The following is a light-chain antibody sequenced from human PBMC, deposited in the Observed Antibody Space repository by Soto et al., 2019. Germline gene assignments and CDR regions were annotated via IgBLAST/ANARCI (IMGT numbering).Light chain of an antibody. CDR1: SSDVGGYNY. J-gene: IGLJ3*02. Sequence: QSVLTQPASVSGSPGQSITISCTGTSSDVGGYNYVSWYQQHPGKAPKLMIYEVSNRPSGVSNRFSGSKSGNTASLTISGLQAEDEADYYCSSYTSSSTSLGVFGGGTKLTVL. CDR3: SSYTSSSTSLGV. V-gene: IGLV2-14*01. CDR2: EVS.